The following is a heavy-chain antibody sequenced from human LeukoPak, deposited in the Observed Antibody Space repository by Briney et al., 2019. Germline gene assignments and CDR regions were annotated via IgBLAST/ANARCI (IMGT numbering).Heavy chain of an antibody. CDR2: IIPIFGTA. CDR1: GGTFSSYA. J-gene: IGHJ6*02. CDR3: ARARYYYDSSGYQDYYYGMDV. D-gene: IGHD3-22*01. V-gene: IGHV1-69*13. Sequence: GASVKVSCKASGGTFSSYAISWVRQAPGQGLEWMGGIIPIFGTANYAQKFQGRVTITADESTSTAYIELSSLRSEDTAVYYCARARYYYDSSGYQDYYYGMDVWGQGTTVTVSS.